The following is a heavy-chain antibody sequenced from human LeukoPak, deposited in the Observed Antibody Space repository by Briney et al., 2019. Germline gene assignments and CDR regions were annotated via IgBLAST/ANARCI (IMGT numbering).Heavy chain of an antibody. CDR3: AGEAAAGTNFDY. D-gene: IGHD6-13*01. J-gene: IGHJ4*02. CDR1: GVSIGNQY. V-gene: IGHV4-59*11. CDR2: VYYSEYT. Sequence: SETLSLTCTVSGVSIGNQYWSWIRQPPGKGLEWIGYVYYSEYTKYNPSLESRVTISVDTSKNQFSLRLTSVTAADTAIYFCAGEAAAGTNFDYWGQGILVTVSS.